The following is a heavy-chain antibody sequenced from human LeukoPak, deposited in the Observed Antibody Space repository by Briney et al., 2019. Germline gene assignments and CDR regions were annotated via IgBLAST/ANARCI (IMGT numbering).Heavy chain of an antibody. Sequence: ASVKVSCKASGYTFTGYYMHWVRQAPGQGLEWMGWINPNSGGTNYAQKFQGRVTMTRDTSISTAYMELSRLRFDDTAVYYCARGPHGRIYDILTGFDYWGQGTLVTVSS. CDR2: INPNSGGT. J-gene: IGHJ4*02. CDR3: ARGPHGRIYDILTGFDY. CDR1: GYTFTGYY. D-gene: IGHD3-9*01. V-gene: IGHV1-2*02.